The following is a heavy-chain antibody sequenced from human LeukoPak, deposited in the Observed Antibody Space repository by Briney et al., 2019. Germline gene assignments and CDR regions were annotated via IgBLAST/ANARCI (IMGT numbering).Heavy chain of an antibody. CDR2: IYYSGST. V-gene: IGHV4-39*07. J-gene: IGHJ6*03. D-gene: IGHD6-19*01. Sequence: SETLSLTCTVSGGSISSSSYYWGWIRQPPGKGLEWIGSIYYSGSTYYNPSLKSRVTISVDTSKNQFSLKLSSVTAADTAVYYCARVDSSGWYYALGYYYYMDVWGKGTTVTVSS. CDR1: GGSISSSSYY. CDR3: ARVDSSGWYYALGYYYYMDV.